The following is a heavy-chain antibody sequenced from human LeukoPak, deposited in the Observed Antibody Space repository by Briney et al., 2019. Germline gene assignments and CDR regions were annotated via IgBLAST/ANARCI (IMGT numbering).Heavy chain of an antibody. CDR3: ARVGSIAAAGTYDY. V-gene: IGHV3-11*06. Sequence: GGSLRLSCAASGFTLSDYYMTWIRQAPGKGLEWISYISDSGSPTIYADSVKGRFTISRDNAKNSLYLQMDCLRAEDTAVYYCARVGSIAAAGTYDYWGQGTLVTVSS. J-gene: IGHJ4*02. D-gene: IGHD6-13*01. CDR2: ISDSGSPT. CDR1: GFTLSDYY.